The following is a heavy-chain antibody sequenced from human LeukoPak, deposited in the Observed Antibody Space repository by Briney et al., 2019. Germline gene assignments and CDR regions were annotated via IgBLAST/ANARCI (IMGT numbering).Heavy chain of an antibody. CDR2: ISGSGGST. CDR3: AKDGEDYYYDSSGYYYC. CDR1: GFTFSSYG. D-gene: IGHD3-22*01. J-gene: IGHJ4*02. Sequence: PAGSLRLSCAASGFTFSSYGMSWVRQAPGKGLEWVSAISGSGGSTYYADSVKGRFTISRDNSKNTLYLQINSLRAEDTAVYYCAKDGEDYYYDSSGYYYCWSQGTLVTVSS. V-gene: IGHV3-23*01.